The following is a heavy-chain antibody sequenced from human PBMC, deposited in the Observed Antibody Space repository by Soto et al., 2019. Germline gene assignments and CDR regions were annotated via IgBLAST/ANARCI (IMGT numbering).Heavy chain of an antibody. CDR3: ARGDCSSTSCFYYYGMDV. Sequence: PGGSLRLSCAASGFTFSSCGMHWVRQAPGKGLEWVAVIWYDGSNKYYADSVKGRFTISRDNSKNTLYLQMNSLRAEDTAVYYCARGDCSSTSCFYYYGMDVWGQGTTVTVSS. J-gene: IGHJ6*02. CDR2: IWYDGSNK. V-gene: IGHV3-33*01. CDR1: GFTFSSCG. D-gene: IGHD2-2*01.